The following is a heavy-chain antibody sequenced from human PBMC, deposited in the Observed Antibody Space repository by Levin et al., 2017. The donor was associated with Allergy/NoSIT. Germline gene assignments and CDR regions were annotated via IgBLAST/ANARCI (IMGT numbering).Heavy chain of an antibody. CDR3: VRVVYYTVWYFDL. CDR1: GYTFTRYG. CDR2: ISTYNGNT. J-gene: IGHJ2*01. V-gene: IGHV1-18*01. D-gene: IGHD3-22*01. Sequence: GASVKVSCKASGYTFTRYGLSWVRQAPGQGLEWMGWISTYNGNTNYAQKFQGRVSMTTDTSTGTAYMDLRSLRSDDTAVYYCVRVVYYTVWYFDLWGRGTLVTVSS.